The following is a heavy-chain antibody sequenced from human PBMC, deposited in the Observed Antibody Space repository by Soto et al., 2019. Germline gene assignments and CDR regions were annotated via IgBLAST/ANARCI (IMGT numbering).Heavy chain of an antibody. D-gene: IGHD6-13*01. Sequence: GASVKVSCKASGYTFTSYDINWVRQATGQGLEWMGWMNPNSGNTGYAQKFQGRVTMTRNTSISTAYMELSSLRSEDTAVYYCARGLSSSWYRDRSWFDPWGQGTLVTVSS. V-gene: IGHV1-8*01. CDR1: GYTFTSYD. CDR3: ARGLSSSWYRDRSWFDP. J-gene: IGHJ5*02. CDR2: MNPNSGNT.